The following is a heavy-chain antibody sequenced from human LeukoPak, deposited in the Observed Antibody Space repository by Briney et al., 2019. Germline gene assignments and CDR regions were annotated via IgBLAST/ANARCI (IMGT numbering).Heavy chain of an antibody. CDR3: ARDSTDVGFDY. CDR2: IYYSGST. D-gene: IGHD3-16*01. CDR1: GGSISSYH. Sequence: PSETLSLTCTVSGGSISSYHWSWIRQPPGKGPEWIGYIYYSGSTNYNPSLKSRVTISVDTSKNQFSLKLSSVTAADTAVYYCARDSTDVGFDYWGQGTLVTVSS. V-gene: IGHV4-59*01. J-gene: IGHJ4*02.